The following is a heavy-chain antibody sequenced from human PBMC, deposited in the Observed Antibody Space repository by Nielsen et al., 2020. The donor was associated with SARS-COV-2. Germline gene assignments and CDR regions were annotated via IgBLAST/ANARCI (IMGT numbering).Heavy chain of an antibody. CDR2: ISSRSDYI. D-gene: IGHD3-3*01. CDR3: ARDGGRRTMFGVNHRVRKDAFDI. V-gene: IGHV3-21*01. J-gene: IGHJ3*02. Sequence: WIRQPPGKGLEWVSFISSRSDYIYYADSMKGRFTISRDNAKNSLFLQMNRLRVEDTAVYCCARDGGRRTMFGVNHRVRKDAFDIWGQGTMVTVSS.